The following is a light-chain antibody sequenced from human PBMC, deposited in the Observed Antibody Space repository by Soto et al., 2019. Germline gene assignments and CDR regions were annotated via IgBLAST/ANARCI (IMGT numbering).Light chain of an antibody. CDR3: QHGYVAPYS. CDR2: SAS. J-gene: IGKJ2*03. Sequence: DIQMTQSPSSVSASIGDTVTITCRASEDINVSLNWYQQKPGEVPKLLIYSASTLHSGVPSRFTGSGSETDFTLTIRSLQPEDFATYHCQHGYVAPYSFGQGTKVDIK. V-gene: IGKV1-39*01. CDR1: EDINVS.